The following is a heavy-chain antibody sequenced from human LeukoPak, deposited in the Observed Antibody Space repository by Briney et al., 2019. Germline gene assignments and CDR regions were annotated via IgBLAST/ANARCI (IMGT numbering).Heavy chain of an antibody. J-gene: IGHJ6*02. Sequence: GESLKISCKASGYSFADYWIGWVRQMPGKGLEWMGIIYPGDSDTRYGPSFQGQVTISADKSISTAYLQWSSLKASDTAIYYCARADQLRWFGDPRRPYYYGLDVWGQGTTVTVSS. V-gene: IGHV5-51*01. CDR2: IYPGDSDT. CDR3: ARADQLRWFGDPRRPYYYGLDV. D-gene: IGHD3-10*01. CDR1: GYSFADYW.